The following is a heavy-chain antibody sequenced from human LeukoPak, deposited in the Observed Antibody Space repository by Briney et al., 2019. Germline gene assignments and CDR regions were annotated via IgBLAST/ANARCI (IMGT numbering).Heavy chain of an antibody. CDR3: ARDRGSGGWLQLFGY. J-gene: IGHJ4*02. V-gene: IGHV3-21*01. D-gene: IGHD5-24*01. CDR2: ISSSSSYI. CDR1: GFTFSSYS. Sequence: SGGSLRLSCAASGFTFSSYSMNWVRQAPGKGLEWVSSISSSSSYIYYADSVKGRFTTSRDNAKNSLYLQMNSLRAEDTAVYYCARDRGSGGWLQLFGYWGQGTLVTVSS.